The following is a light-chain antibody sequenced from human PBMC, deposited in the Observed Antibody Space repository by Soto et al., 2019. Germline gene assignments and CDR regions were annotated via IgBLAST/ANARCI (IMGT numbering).Light chain of an antibody. CDR1: SSDAGGYHY. CDR2: EVS. Sequence: QSALTQPTSASVSPGQSVTISCTGTSSDAGGYHYVSWYQQHPGKAPKLMISEVSKRPSGVPDRFSGSKSGKTASLTVSGLQAEDEADYYCSSFAGNNNLVFGGGTKLTVL. CDR3: SSFAGNNNLV. V-gene: IGLV2-8*01. J-gene: IGLJ2*01.